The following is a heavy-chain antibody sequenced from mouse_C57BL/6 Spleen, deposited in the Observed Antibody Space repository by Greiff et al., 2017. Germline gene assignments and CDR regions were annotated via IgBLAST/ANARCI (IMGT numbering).Heavy chain of an antibody. J-gene: IGHJ4*01. D-gene: IGHD1-1*01. CDR2: IYPGSGNT. V-gene: IGHV1-66*01. Sequence: QVQLQQSGPELVKPGASVKISCKASGYSFTSYYIHWVKQRPGQGLEWIGWIYPGSGNTKYNEKFKGKATLTADTSSSTAYMQLSSLTSEDSAVYYCARGNYVGCAMDYWGQGTSVTVSS. CDR3: ARGNYVGCAMDY. CDR1: GYSFTSYY.